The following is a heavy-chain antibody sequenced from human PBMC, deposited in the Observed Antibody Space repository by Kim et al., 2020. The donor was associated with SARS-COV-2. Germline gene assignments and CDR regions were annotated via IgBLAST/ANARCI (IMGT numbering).Heavy chain of an antibody. CDR2: T. Sequence: TTYAQKCQGRGTMTRDTSTSTVYMELSSLRSEDTAVYYCAGADTGAMDVWGQGTTVTVSS. D-gene: IGHD3-22*01. V-gene: IGHV1-46*01. J-gene: IGHJ6*02. CDR3: AGADTGAMDV.